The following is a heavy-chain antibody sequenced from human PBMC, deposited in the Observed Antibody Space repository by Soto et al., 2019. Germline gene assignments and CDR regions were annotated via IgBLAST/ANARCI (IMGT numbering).Heavy chain of an antibody. CDR3: AKVAVAGITSFYYVGMDV. D-gene: IGHD6-19*01. Sequence: QVQLVQSGAEVKKPGSSVTVSCKASGGTFSSYAISWVRPAPGQGLEWMGGIIPIFGTANYAQKFQGRVTMTAAKSTSTAYMELSSLRSEDTAVYYCAKVAVAGITSFYYVGMDVWGQGTTVTGSS. CDR1: GGTFSSYA. V-gene: IGHV1-69*06. J-gene: IGHJ6*02. CDR2: IIPIFGTA.